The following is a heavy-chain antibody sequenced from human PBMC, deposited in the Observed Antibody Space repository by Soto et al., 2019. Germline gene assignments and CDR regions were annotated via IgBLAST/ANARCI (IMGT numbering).Heavy chain of an antibody. CDR2: ISSTTNYI. J-gene: IGHJ4*02. Sequence: GGSLRLSCAASGFTFTRYSMNWVRQAPGKGLEWVSSISSTTNYIYYGDSMNGRFTISRDNAKNSLYLEMNSLRAEDTAVYYCARESEDLTSNFDYWGQGTLVTVSS. CDR1: GFTFTRYS. CDR3: ARESEDLTSNFDY. V-gene: IGHV3-21*06.